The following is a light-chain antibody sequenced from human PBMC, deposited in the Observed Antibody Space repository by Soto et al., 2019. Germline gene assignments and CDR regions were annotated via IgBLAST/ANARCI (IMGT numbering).Light chain of an antibody. CDR2: AAS. Sequence: IQLTQSPSSLPASVGDRVTITCRASQGITTYLAWYQQKPGKAPKLLIYAASALQSGVPSRFSGSGSVTDFTLTISSLQPEDFATYYCLQINSYPYTFGQGTKVDIK. J-gene: IGKJ2*01. CDR1: QGITTY. CDR3: LQINSYPYT. V-gene: IGKV1-9*01.